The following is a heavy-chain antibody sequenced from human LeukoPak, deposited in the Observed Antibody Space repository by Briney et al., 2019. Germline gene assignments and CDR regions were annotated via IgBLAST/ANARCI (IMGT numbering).Heavy chain of an antibody. CDR2: IYYTRST. V-gene: IGHV4-39*01. CDR1: GGSISGSSYY. Sequence: SETLSLTCTVSGGSISGSSYYWGWIRQPPGKGLEWIGSIYYTRSTYYNPSLKSRVTISVDTSKNQFSLKLTSVTAADTAVYYCARGVTMIVVVIHDWYFDLWGRGTLVTVSS. CDR3: ARGVTMIVVVIHDWYFDL. J-gene: IGHJ2*01. D-gene: IGHD3-22*01.